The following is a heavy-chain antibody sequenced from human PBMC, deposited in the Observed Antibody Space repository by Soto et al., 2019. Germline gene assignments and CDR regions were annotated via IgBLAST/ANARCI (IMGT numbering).Heavy chain of an antibody. CDR1: GFTFSSYG. CDR2: IWYDASDK. D-gene: IGHD1-26*01. Sequence: QVQLVESGGGVVQPGRSLRLSCVAYGFTFSSYGMHWVRQAPGKGLEWVAVIWYDASDKYYAESVKGRFTISRDNTKNTMYLQMNSLRAEDTAVYYCARDPIGPGIFDYWGQGTLVTVSS. J-gene: IGHJ4*02. V-gene: IGHV3-33*01. CDR3: ARDPIGPGIFDY.